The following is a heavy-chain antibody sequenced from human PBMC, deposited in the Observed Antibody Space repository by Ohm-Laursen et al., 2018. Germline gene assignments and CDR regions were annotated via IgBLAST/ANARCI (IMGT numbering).Heavy chain of an antibody. CDR2: IYTGGST. CDR1: GFTVSSNY. D-gene: IGHD6-13*01. J-gene: IGHJ4*02. Sequence: SLRLSCAASGFTVSSNYMSWVRQAPGKGLGWVSVIYTGGSTYYADSVKGRFTISRDNSKNTLYLQMNSLRAEDTAVYYCAREGSGSSWYYFDYWGQGTLVTVSS. CDR3: AREGSGSSWYYFDY. V-gene: IGHV3-53*01.